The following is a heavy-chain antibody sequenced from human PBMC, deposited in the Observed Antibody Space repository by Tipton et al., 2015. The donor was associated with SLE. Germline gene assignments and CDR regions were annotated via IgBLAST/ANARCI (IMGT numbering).Heavy chain of an antibody. CDR3: ARAYYDFWSGYYHDAFDI. J-gene: IGHJ3*02. CDR1: GGSFSGYY. V-gene: IGHV4-34*01. Sequence: TLSLTCAVYGGSFSGYYWSWIRQPPGRGLEWIGSIYHSGSSYYNPSLKSRVTISVDTSKNQFSLKLSSVTAADTAVYYCARAYYDFWSGYYHDAFDIWGQGTMVTVSS. CDR2: IYHSGSS. D-gene: IGHD3-3*01.